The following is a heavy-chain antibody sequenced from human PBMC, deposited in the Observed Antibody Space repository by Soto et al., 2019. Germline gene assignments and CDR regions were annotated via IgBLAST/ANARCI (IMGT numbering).Heavy chain of an antibody. CDR3: ARDSYGSGSYRVYYYYYYYMDV. Sequence: ASVKVSCKASGYTFTSYAMHWVRQAPGQRLEWMGWINAGNGNTKYSQKFQGRVTITRDTSASTAYMELSSLRSEDTAVYYCARDSYGSGSYRVYYYYYYYMDVWGKGTTVTVSS. J-gene: IGHJ6*03. CDR2: INAGNGNT. CDR1: GYTFTSYA. D-gene: IGHD3-10*01. V-gene: IGHV1-3*01.